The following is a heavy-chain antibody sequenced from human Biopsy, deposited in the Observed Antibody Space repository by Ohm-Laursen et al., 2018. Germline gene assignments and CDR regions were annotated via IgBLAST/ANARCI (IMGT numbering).Heavy chain of an antibody. Sequence: SVKVSCKASGYTFINYGFSWVRQAPGQGLEWMGWINPNSGATNSAQKFRDRVTLTRDTSTGTVYLESNSLIYEDTALYYCARDETGSSVFGPYYYGMDVWGQGTTVTVSS. CDR1: GYTFINYG. CDR2: INPNSGAT. J-gene: IGHJ6*02. CDR3: ARDETGSSVFGPYYYGMDV. D-gene: IGHD3-9*01. V-gene: IGHV1-18*01.